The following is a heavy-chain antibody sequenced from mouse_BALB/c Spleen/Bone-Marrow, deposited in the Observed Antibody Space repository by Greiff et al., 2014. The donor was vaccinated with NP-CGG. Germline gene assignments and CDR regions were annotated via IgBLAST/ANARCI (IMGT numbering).Heavy chain of an antibody. Sequence: VQLKESGPDLVKPGASVKLSCKASGYSFTGYFLNWVRQSHGKSLEWIGRINPFNGDTFYNQKFKGKATLTVDKSSTTAHMELLSLTSEDSAVYYCGRRGDGYYYAMDYWGQGTSVTVSS. V-gene: IGHV1-37*01. CDR1: GYSFTGYF. CDR3: GRRGDGYYYAMDY. D-gene: IGHD2-3*01. CDR2: INPFNGDT. J-gene: IGHJ4*01.